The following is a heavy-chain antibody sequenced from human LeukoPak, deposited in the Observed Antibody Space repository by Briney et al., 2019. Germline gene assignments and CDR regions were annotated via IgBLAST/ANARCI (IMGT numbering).Heavy chain of an antibody. V-gene: IGHV4-4*07. D-gene: IGHD4-17*01. CDR3: ARDDHGDYQSHDAFDI. J-gene: IGHJ3*02. CDR1: GGSISSYY. Sequence: PSETLSLTCTVSGGSISSYYWSWIRQPAGKGLEWIGRIYTSGSTNYNPSLKSRVTMSVDTSKHQFSLNLSSVTAADTPGHYCARDDHGDYQSHDAFDIWGQGTMVTVSS. CDR2: IYTSGST.